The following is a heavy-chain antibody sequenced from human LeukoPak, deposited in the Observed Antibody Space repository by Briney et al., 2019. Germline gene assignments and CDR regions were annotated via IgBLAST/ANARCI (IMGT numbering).Heavy chain of an antibody. J-gene: IGHJ3*02. Sequence: PSETLSLTCTVSGGSISTYYWSWIRQPAGKGLEWIGRIYTSGSTNYNPSLKSRVTMSVDTSKNQFSLKLSSVTAADTAVYYCARDRDYGDYVAAFDIWGQGTMVTVSS. CDR1: GGSISTYY. CDR3: ARDRDYGDYVAAFDI. V-gene: IGHV4-4*07. CDR2: IYTSGST. D-gene: IGHD4-17*01.